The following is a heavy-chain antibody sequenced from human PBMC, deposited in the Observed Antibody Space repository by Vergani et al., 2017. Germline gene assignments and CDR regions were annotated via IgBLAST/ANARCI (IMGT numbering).Heavy chain of an antibody. J-gene: IGHJ6*03. Sequence: QVQLVESGGGVVQPGRSLILSCTSSGFTFSTYAMHWVRQAPGKGLEWVAIIYYDGSKKYYADSVKGRFTISRDNSRNTLDLLMSSLRAEDTAIYYCVREGSYCGSTTCXNPSYVYYYHMDVWGEGTTVTVSS. CDR3: VREGSYCGSTTCXNPSYVYYYHMDV. V-gene: IGHV3-33*01. D-gene: IGHD2-21*01. CDR2: IYYDGSKK. CDR1: GFTFSTYA.